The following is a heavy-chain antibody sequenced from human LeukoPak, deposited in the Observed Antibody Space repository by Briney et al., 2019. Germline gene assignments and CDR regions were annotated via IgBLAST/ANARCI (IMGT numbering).Heavy chain of an antibody. D-gene: IGHD3-3*01. CDR3: AGNGADFWSGYPPLNSRDV. CDR1: GGSISSYY. Sequence: SETLSLTCTVSGGSISSYYWSWIRQPPGKGLEWIGYIYYSGSTNYNPSLKSRVTISVDTSKNQFSLKLNSVTAAGTAVYYCAGNGADFWSGYPPLNSRDVWGKGTRSPSPQ. CDR2: IYYSGST. V-gene: IGHV4-59*12. J-gene: IGHJ6*04.